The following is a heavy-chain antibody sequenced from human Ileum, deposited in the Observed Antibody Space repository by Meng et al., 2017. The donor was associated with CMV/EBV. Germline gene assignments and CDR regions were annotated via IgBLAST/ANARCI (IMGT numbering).Heavy chain of an antibody. V-gene: IGHV3-7*01. J-gene: IGHJ6*02. Sequence: LSLTCAASGFTFSSYWMSWVRQAPGKGLEWVANIKQDGSEKYYVDSVKGRFTIPRDNAKNSLYLQMNSLRAEDTAVYYCARDLVTYGMDVWGQGTTVTVSS. CDR3: ARDLVTYGMDV. CDR1: GFTFSSYW. D-gene: IGHD2/OR15-2a*01. CDR2: IKQDGSEK.